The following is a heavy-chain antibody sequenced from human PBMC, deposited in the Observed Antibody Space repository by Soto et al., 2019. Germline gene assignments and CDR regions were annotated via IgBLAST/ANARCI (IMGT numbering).Heavy chain of an antibody. D-gene: IGHD6-19*01. CDR2: IKQDGSEK. CDR3: ARAGQCLVLGLYAFDI. J-gene: IGHJ3*02. CDR1: GFTFSSYW. Sequence: EVQLVESGGGLVQPGGSLRLSCAASGFTFSSYWMSWVRQAPGKGLEWVANIKQDGSEKYYVDSVKGRFTISRDNAKNSLYLQMNSLRAEDTAVYYCARAGQCLVLGLYAFDIWGQGTMVTVSS. V-gene: IGHV3-7*01.